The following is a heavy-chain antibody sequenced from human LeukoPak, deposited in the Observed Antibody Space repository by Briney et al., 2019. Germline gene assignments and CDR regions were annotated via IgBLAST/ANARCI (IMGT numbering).Heavy chain of an antibody. J-gene: IGHJ4*02. D-gene: IGHD5-24*01. Sequence: PGGSLRLSCAASGFTFSSYEMNWVRQAPGKGLEWVSYISSSGSTIYYADSVKGRFTISRDNSKNTLYLQMNSLRAEDTAVYYCAKVRRDGYNFDYWGQGTLVTVSS. CDR2: ISSSGSTI. CDR1: GFTFSSYE. CDR3: AKVRRDGYNFDY. V-gene: IGHV3-48*03.